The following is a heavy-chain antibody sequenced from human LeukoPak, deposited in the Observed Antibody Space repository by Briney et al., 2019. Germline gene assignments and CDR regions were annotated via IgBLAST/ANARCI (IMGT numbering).Heavy chain of an antibody. J-gene: IGHJ3*02. V-gene: IGHV4-34*01. CDR1: GGSFSGYY. CDR2: INHSGST. CDR3: ARGVIMGAFDI. D-gene: IGHD3-16*02. Sequence: SETLSLTCAVYGGSFSGYYWSWIRQPPGKGLEWIGEINHSGSTNYNPSLKRRVTISVDTSKNQFSLKLSSVTAADTAVYYCARGVIMGAFDIWGQGTMVTVSS.